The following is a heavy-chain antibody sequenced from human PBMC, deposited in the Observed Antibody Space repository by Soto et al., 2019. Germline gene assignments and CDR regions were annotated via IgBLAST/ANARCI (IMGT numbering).Heavy chain of an antibody. J-gene: IGHJ6*04. V-gene: IGHV1-69*11. CDR2: IVPSLDTT. CDR3: ARWPQPRYTADPYAVEV. D-gene: IGHD3-16*02. CDR1: GGTFSSSG. Sequence: QVHLVQSGTEVKKPGSSVKVSCKASGGTFSSSGFSWVRQAPGQGLEWMGMIVPSLDTTNYAQKFQARVTITADEVTSTAYMELRSLRSEDTAVYYCARWPQPRYTADPYAVEVWGKGTRVIFSS.